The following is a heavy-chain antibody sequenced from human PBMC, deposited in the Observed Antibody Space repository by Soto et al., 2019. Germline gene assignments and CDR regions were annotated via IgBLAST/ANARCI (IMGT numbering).Heavy chain of an antibody. CDR3: ARAYCGGDCYSTGYYYYGMDV. CDR2: IIPIFGTA. D-gene: IGHD2-21*02. V-gene: IGHV1-69*01. Sequence: QVQLVQSGAEVKKPGSSVKVSCKASGGTFSSYAISWVRQAPGQGLEWMGGIIPIFGTANYAQKFQGRVTITADESKSTAYMELSSLRSEDTAVYYCARAYCGGDCYSTGYYYYGMDVWGQGTTVTVSS. CDR1: GGTFSSYA. J-gene: IGHJ6*02.